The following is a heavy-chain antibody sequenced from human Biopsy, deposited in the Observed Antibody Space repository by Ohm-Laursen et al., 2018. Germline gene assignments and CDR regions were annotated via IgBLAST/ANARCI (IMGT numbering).Heavy chain of an antibody. Sequence: SETLSPTCTVSGGSISNNNYYWGWIRQPPGKGLEWIGHIYYSVMTNYNPSLQSRVSISVDTSRNQVSLTLSSVTAADTAVYYCARDSGILNYGNFKYYHYYGMDVWGQGTKVTVSS. D-gene: IGHD4-11*01. CDR3: ARDSGILNYGNFKYYHYYGMDV. CDR1: GGSISNNNYY. V-gene: IGHV4-61*01. J-gene: IGHJ6*02. CDR2: IYYSVMT.